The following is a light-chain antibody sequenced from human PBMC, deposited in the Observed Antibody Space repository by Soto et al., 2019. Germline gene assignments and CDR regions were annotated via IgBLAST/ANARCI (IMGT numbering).Light chain of an antibody. CDR3: QQYSSWPRT. J-gene: IGKJ1*01. CDR2: GVS. Sequence: DIVMTPSPATLSALPGERATLSCRASQSVSRHLAWYQQKPGQAPRLLTYGVSPRAAGIPARFTGSGSGPEFTLTISGLQSEDVAFYYCQQYSSWPRTFGRGT. V-gene: IGKV3-15*01. CDR1: QSVSRH.